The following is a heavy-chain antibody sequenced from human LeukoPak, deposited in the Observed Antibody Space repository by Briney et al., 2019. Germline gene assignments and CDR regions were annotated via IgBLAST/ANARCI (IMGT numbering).Heavy chain of an antibody. D-gene: IGHD3-10*01. V-gene: IGHV4-34*01. J-gene: IGHJ6*02. CDR3: ARGGLLWFGAPSYGMDV. CDR2: ITQSGSS. Sequence: SETLSLTCAVYGGSFGGYYWGWIRQPPGKGLEWIGEITQSGSSNYNPSLKSRVTISVDRSKNQFSLKLSSVTAADTAVYYCARGGLLWFGAPSYGMDVWGQGTTVTVSS. CDR1: GGSFGGYY.